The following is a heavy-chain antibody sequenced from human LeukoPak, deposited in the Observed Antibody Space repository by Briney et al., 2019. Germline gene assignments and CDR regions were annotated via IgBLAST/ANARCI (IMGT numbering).Heavy chain of an antibody. Sequence: GGSLRLSCAASGFTFSSYSMNWVRQAPGKGLEWVSSISSSSSYIYYADSVKGRFTISRDNAKNSLYLQMNSLRAEDTAVYYCARDPSFNAARGGDNFDYWGQGTLVTVSS. CDR3: ARDPSFNAARGGDNFDY. CDR1: GFTFSSYS. D-gene: IGHD2-21*01. V-gene: IGHV3-21*01. J-gene: IGHJ4*02. CDR2: ISSSSSYI.